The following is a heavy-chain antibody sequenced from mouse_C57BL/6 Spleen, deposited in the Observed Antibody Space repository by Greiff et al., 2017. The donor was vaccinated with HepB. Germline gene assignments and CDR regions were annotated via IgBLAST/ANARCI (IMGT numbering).Heavy chain of an antibody. V-gene: IGHV1-54*01. J-gene: IGHJ3*01. CDR3: ATYDYDEVAY. Sequence: QVQLKQSGAELVRPGTSVTVSCKASGYAFTNYLIEWVKQRPGQGLEWIGVINPGSGGTNYNEQFKGKATLTADKSSSTAYLPLSSLTSEDSAVYFCATYDYDEVAYWGQGTLVTVSA. CDR1: GYAFTNYL. CDR2: INPGSGGT. D-gene: IGHD2-4*01.